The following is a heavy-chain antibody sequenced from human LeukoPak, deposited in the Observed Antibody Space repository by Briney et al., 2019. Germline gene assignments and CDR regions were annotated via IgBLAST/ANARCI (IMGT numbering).Heavy chain of an antibody. D-gene: IGHD5-12*01. Sequence: GGSLRLSCAASGFTFSSYGMSWVRQAPGKGLEWVSAISGSGGSTYYADSVKGRFTISRDNAKNSLYLQMNSLRAEDTAVYYCARRIVATAGSDYWGQGTLVTVSS. CDR2: ISGSGGST. V-gene: IGHV3-23*01. CDR1: GFTFSSYG. CDR3: ARRIVATAGSDY. J-gene: IGHJ4*02.